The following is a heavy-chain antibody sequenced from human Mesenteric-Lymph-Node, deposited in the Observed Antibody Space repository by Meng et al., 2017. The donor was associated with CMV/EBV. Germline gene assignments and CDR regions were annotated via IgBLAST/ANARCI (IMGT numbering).Heavy chain of an antibody. CDR3: ARWYSNTWGDYYGMDV. D-gene: IGHD6-13*01. CDR1: GFMFSNYN. CDR2: IRVSSISSSNSHI. J-gene: IGHJ6*02. Sequence: GESLKISCAASGFMFSNYNINWVRQPPGKGLEWVSSIRVSSISSSNSHIYYADSVKGRFTISRDNAKNSLFLQMNSLRAEDTAVYYCARWYSNTWGDYYGMDVGGQGTTVTVSS. V-gene: IGHV3-21*01.